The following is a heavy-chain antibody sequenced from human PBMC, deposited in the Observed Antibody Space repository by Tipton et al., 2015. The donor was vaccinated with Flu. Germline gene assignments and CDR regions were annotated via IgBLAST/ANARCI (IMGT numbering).Heavy chain of an antibody. CDR2: IWYDGSNK. D-gene: IGHD3-9*01. CDR1: GFTFSIYA. V-gene: IGHV3-33*01. CDR3: ARGYDILTDGGGYFDY. Sequence: SLRLSCAASGFTFSIYAMHWVRQAPGKGLEWVAGIWYDGSNKYYADSVKGRFTISRDNSKNTLYLQMNSLRAEDTAVYYCARGYDILTDGGGYFDYWGQGTLVTVSS. J-gene: IGHJ4*02.